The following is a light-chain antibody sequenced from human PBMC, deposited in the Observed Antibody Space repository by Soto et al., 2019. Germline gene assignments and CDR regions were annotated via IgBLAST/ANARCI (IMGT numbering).Light chain of an antibody. J-gene: IGKJ1*01. CDR1: QSVSSSY. CDR3: QQYGSSPPGT. Sequence: EIVLTQSPGTLSLSPGARAPLSCRASQSVSSSYLAWYQQKPGQAPRLLIYGASSRATGIPDRFSGSGSGTDFTLTISRLEPEDFAVYYCQQYGSSPPGTFGQGTKVDIK. CDR2: GAS. V-gene: IGKV3-20*01.